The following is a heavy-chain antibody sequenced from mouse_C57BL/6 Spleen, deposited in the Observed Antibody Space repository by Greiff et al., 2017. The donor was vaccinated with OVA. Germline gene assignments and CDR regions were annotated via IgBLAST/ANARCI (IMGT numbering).Heavy chain of an antibody. CDR2: ISDGGSYT. V-gene: IGHV5-4*01. D-gene: IGHD2-3*01. J-gene: IGHJ2*01. CDR3: ARDGDGYYNY. Sequence: EVHLVESGGGLVKPGGSLKLSCAASGFTFSSYAMSWVRQTPEKRLEWVATISDGGSYTYYPDNVKGRFTISRDNAKNNLYLQMSHLKSEDTAMYYCARDGDGYYNYWGQGTTRTVSS. CDR1: GFTFSSYA.